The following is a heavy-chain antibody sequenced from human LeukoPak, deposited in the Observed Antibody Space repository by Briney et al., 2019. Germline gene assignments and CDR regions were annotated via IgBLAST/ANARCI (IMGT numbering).Heavy chain of an antibody. D-gene: IGHD4-17*01. CDR1: GITFRSYG. J-gene: IGHJ4*02. CDR3: AKSRGVISVTTGGYVDY. Sequence: RGSLRLSCAASGITFRSYGMQWGRQGPGKGLGWVSLIRNDGSFKYYAVSVKGRFTISRDNSKITQYLQMNSLRTEDTAVYYCAKSRGVISVTTGGYVDYWGQGILVTVSS. CDR2: IRNDGSFK. V-gene: IGHV3-30*02.